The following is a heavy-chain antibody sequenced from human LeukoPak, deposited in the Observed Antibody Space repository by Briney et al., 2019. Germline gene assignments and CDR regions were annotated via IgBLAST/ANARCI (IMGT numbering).Heavy chain of an antibody. V-gene: IGHV3-30*07. CDR3: AKGLRQIDY. Sequence: GGSLRLSCAASGFTFSTFPMHWVRQAPGKGLQWVAVIANDGNNKYYSDSVRGRFTVSRDDSQNTLYLQMNSLRAEDTAVYYCAKGLRQIDYWGQGTLVTCSS. CDR1: GFTFSTFP. CDR2: IANDGNNK. J-gene: IGHJ4*02.